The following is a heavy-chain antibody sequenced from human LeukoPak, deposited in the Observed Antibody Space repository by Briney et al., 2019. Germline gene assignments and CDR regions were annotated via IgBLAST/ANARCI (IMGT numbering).Heavy chain of an antibody. CDR1: GFTFSSSG. CDR3: AKGGTERA. Sequence: QSGGSLRLSCAASGFTFSSSGMTWVRQTPGKGLEWVSTFSGSGSNTYYADSVKGRFTISRDNSKNTLYLQMNSLRAEDTAIYYCAKGGTERAWGQGTLVTVSS. CDR2: FSGSGSNT. J-gene: IGHJ4*02. V-gene: IGHV3-23*01.